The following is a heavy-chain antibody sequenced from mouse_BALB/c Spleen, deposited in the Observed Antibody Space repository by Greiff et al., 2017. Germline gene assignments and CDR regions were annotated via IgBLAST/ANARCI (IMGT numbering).Heavy chain of an antibody. CDR3: ARDATYFDY. J-gene: IGHJ2*01. V-gene: IGHV1S56*01. CDR1: GYTFTSYY. Sequence: QVQLKESGPELVKPGASVRISCKASGYTFTSYYIHWVKQRPGQGLEWIGWIYPGNVNTKYNEKFKGKATLTADKSSSTAYMQLSSLTSEDSAVYFCARDATYFDYWGQGTTLTVSS. CDR2: IYPGNVNT.